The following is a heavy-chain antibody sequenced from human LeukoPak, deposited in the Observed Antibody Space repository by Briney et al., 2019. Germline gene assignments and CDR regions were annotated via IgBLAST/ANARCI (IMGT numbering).Heavy chain of an antibody. J-gene: IGHJ3*02. Sequence: NPGGSLRLSCAASGLTFNNYAMTWVRQAPGKGLEWVSSIGSSGGSTFYADSVKGRFTISRDNAKNSLYLQMNSLRAEDTAVYYCAKGSSSWNAFDIWGQGTMVTVSS. CDR2: IGSSGGST. D-gene: IGHD6-13*01. V-gene: IGHV3-21*01. CDR3: AKGSSSWNAFDI. CDR1: GLTFNNYA.